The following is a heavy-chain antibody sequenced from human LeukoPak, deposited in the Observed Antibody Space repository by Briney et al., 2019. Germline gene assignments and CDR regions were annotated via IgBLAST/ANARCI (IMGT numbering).Heavy chain of an antibody. J-gene: IGHJ4*02. CDR3: AKDRSIGTYYTFDS. CDR1: GFTFNNYA. D-gene: IGHD1-26*01. CDR2: VSGSGAIA. Sequence: GGSLRLSCAASGFTFNNYAMSWVRQAPGKGLEWVSTVSGSGAIAYYTDSDKGRFTISRDNSKNTLYLQMSSLTAKDTAVYYCAKDRSIGTYYTFDSWGQGTLVTVSS. V-gene: IGHV3-23*01.